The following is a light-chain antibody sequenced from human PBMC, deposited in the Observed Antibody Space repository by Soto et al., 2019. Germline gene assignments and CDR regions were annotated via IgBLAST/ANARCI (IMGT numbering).Light chain of an antibody. CDR2: GNI. CDR3: QSHDSSLSGSI. V-gene: IGLV1-40*01. Sequence: QSVLTQTPSGSGAPGQRVTISCTGSSSNIGAGYDVNWYQQLPGTAPKLLIYGNINRPSGVPDRFSGSKSGTSASLAISGLQAEDEADYYCQSHDSSLSGSIFGGGTKLTVL. J-gene: IGLJ2*01. CDR1: SSNIGAGYD.